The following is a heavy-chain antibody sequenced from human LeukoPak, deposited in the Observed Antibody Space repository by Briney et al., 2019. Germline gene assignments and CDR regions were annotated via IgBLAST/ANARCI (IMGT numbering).Heavy chain of an antibody. Sequence: GGSLRLSCAASGFTFSNAWMSWVRQAPGKGLEWVSGISGSGGSTYYADSVKGRFTISRDTSKNTLSLQMNSLRADDTAVYYCAKDTDGYNLFDYWGQGTLVTVSS. D-gene: IGHD5-24*01. CDR3: AKDTDGYNLFDY. V-gene: IGHV3-23*01. J-gene: IGHJ4*02. CDR2: ISGSGGST. CDR1: GFTFSNAW.